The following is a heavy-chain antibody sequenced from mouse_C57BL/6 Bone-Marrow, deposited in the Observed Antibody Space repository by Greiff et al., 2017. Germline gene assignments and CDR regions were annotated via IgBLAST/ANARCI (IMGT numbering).Heavy chain of an antibody. V-gene: IGHV1-81*01. J-gene: IGHJ4*01. Sequence: QVQLQQSGAELARPGASVKLSCKASGYTFTSYGISWVKQRNGQGLEWIGEIYPRSGNTYYNGKFKGKATLTADKSSSTAYMELRSLTSDDSAVYFCEGGSSPFYAMDYWGQGTSVTVSS. CDR2: IYPRSGNT. D-gene: IGHD1-1*01. CDR3: EGGSSPFYAMDY. CDR1: GYTFTSYG.